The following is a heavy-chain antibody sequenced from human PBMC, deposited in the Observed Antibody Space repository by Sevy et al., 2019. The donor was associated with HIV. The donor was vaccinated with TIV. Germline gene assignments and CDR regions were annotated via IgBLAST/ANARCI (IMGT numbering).Heavy chain of an antibody. D-gene: IGHD2-15*01. Sequence: ASVKDSCKISGYTFTTYRITWVRQAPGQGLEWMGWISPHNGDTDYAQKLQDRITMITDTSTTTVYMELTSLRSDDTAVYYCARAYCSGGRCYSLAYWGQGTLVTVSS. CDR3: ARAYCSGGRCYSLAY. CDR1: GYTFTTYR. J-gene: IGHJ4*02. CDR2: ISPHNGDT. V-gene: IGHV1-18*01.